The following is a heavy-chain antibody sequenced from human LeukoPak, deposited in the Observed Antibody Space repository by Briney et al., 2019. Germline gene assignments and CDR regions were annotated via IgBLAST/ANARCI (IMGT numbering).Heavy chain of an antibody. J-gene: IGHJ5*01. D-gene: IGHD1-14*01. V-gene: IGHV3-23*01. CDR3: FALIRNTPFNLDS. Sequence: PGGSLRLSCAASGFTLSNYAMSWVRQAPGKGLEWVSGISGSGGGTYYADSVKGRFTISRDNSKDTLYLQMSSLRAEDTAVYYCFALIRNTPFNLDSWGQGALVTVSS. CDR2: ISGSGGGT. CDR1: GFTLSNYA.